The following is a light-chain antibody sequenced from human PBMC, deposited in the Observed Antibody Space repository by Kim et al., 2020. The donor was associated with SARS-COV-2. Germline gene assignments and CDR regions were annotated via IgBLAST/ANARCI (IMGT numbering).Light chain of an antibody. CDR2: GAS. V-gene: IGKV1-12*01. J-gene: IGKJ5*01. CDR1: QGINSW. Sequence: DIQTTQSPSSVSASVGDRVTITCRASQGINSWLAWYQQKPGKAPKLLIYGASNLQSGAPSRFSGSGSGTDFTLTINSLQPEDFATYFCQQADSFPITFGQGTRLEIK. CDR3: QQADSFPIT.